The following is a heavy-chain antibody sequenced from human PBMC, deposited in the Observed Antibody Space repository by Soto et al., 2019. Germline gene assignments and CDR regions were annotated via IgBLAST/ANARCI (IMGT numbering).Heavy chain of an antibody. CDR2: IYPGDSDT. V-gene: IGHV5-51*01. D-gene: IGHD3-22*01. Sequence: PGQSLKISCKGSRYSFTRYWIAWVRQMPGKGLEWMGIIYPGDSDTRYSPSFQGHVTISADKSISTAYLQWSRLKASDTAMYYCARHYYYDSGGYYPGAFDIWGQGTRVTVSS. CDR3: ARHYYYDSGGYYPGAFDI. J-gene: IGHJ3*02. CDR1: RYSFTRYW.